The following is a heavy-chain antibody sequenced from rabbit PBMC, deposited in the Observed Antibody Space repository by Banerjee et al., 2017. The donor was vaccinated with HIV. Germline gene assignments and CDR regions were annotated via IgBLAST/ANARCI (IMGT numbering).Heavy chain of an antibody. D-gene: IGHD2-1*01. Sequence: QEQLKETGGGLVQPGGSLTLSCKASGFDFSSYGVSWVRQAPGKGLEWIGCIYISFGSTYYASWAKGRFTISKTSSTTVTLQMTSLTAADTATYFCARDQDYDDYGTFNLWGQGTLVTVS. CDR2: IYISFGST. J-gene: IGHJ4*01. CDR1: GFDFSSYG. V-gene: IGHV1S45*01. CDR3: ARDQDYDDYGTFNL.